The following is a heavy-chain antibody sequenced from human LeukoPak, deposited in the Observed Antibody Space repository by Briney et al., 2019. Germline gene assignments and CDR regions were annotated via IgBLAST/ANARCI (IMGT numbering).Heavy chain of an antibody. J-gene: IGHJ2*01. D-gene: IGHD3-22*01. Sequence: GGSLRLSCAASRFTLSSYWMSWVRQAPGKGLEWVANIKQDGSEKYYVDSVKGRFTISRDNARNSLYLQMNSLRAEDTAVYYCARKRYDNSGYPYWCFDLWGRGTLVTVSS. CDR2: IKQDGSEK. CDR1: RFTLSSYW. CDR3: ARKRYDNSGYPYWCFDL. V-gene: IGHV3-7*03.